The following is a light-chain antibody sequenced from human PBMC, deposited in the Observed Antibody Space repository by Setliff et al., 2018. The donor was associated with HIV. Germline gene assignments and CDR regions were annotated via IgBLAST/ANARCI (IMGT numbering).Light chain of an antibody. J-gene: IGKJ3*01. CDR1: QNLTNNF. CDR3: QHYRSACI. V-gene: IGKV3-20*01. CDR2: GAF. Sequence: EIVLTQSPGPLSLSLGERATLSCRASQNLTNNFLAWYQQKPGQAPRLLIHGAFNRAKGVPDRFSGSGSGTDFTLTISRLEPEDFAVYFCQHYRSACIFGPGTRWIS.